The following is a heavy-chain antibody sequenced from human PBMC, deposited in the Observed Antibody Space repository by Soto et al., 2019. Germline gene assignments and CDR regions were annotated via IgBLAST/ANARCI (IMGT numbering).Heavy chain of an antibody. V-gene: IGHV4-38-2*01. CDR3: ERSSGYVTGGY. CDR1: GYPISSGYY. CDR2: IHHSGST. D-gene: IGHD5-12*01. Sequence: ASETLSLTCAVSGYPISSGYYWGWIRQPPGKGLEWIGIIHHSGSTYYNPSLRSRITISVDTSKNQFSLKMPSVTAADTAVYYCERSSGYVTGGYWGQGILVTVSS. J-gene: IGHJ4*02.